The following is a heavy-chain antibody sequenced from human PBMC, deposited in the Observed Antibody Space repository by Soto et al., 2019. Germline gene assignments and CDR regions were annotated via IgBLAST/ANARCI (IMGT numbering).Heavy chain of an antibody. CDR1: GYTFTSYG. V-gene: IGHV1-18*01. CDR3: ARVEGAIFGVVIGYDY. J-gene: IGHJ4*02. Sequence: QVQLVQSGAEVKKPGASVKVSCKASGYTFTSYGISWVRQAPGQGLEGMGWISAYNGNTNYAQKLQGRGTMTTDTSTSTAYMELRSLRADDTAVYYCARVEGAIFGVVIGYDYWGQGTLVTVSS. D-gene: IGHD3-3*01. CDR2: ISAYNGNT.